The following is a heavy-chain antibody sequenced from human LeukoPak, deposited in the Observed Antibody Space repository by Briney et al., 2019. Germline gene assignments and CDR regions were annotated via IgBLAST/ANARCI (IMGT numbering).Heavy chain of an antibody. CDR2: IYSGGST. V-gene: IGHV3-66*01. CDR1: GFTFDDYG. Sequence: PGGSLRLSCAASGFTFDDYGMSWVRQAPGKGLEWVSVIYSGGSTYYADSVKGRFSISRDNSKNTLYLQMNSLRAEDTAVYYCAKSGGAALDYWGQGTLVTVSS. J-gene: IGHJ4*02. CDR3: AKSGGAALDY. D-gene: IGHD6-6*01.